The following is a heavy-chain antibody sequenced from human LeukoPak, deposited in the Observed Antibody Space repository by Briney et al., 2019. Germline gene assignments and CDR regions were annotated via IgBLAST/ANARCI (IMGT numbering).Heavy chain of an antibody. Sequence: PSETLSLTCTVSGGSISSYYWSWIRQPPGKGLEWIGYIYYSGSTNYNPSLKSRVTISVDTSKDQFSLKLSSVTAADTAVHYCARGGTRADYWGQGTLVTVSS. J-gene: IGHJ4*02. CDR2: IYYSGST. CDR1: GGSISSYY. V-gene: IGHV4-59*01. CDR3: ARGGTRADY. D-gene: IGHD1-26*01.